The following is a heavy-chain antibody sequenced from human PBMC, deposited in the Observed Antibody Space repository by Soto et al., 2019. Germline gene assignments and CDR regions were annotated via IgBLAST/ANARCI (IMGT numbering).Heavy chain of an antibody. CDR3: AGDEAAAGHLPPTAIKFDY. CDR1: GGSISSGDYY. CDR2: IYYSGST. J-gene: IGHJ4*02. V-gene: IGHV4-30-4*01. D-gene: IGHD6-13*01. Sequence: QVQLQESGPGLVKPSQTLSLTCTVSGGSISSGDYYWSWIRQPPGKGLEWIGYIYYSGSTYYNPSLKSRVTISVDTSKNQFSLKLSSVTAADTAVYYCAGDEAAAGHLPPTAIKFDYWGQGTLVTVSS.